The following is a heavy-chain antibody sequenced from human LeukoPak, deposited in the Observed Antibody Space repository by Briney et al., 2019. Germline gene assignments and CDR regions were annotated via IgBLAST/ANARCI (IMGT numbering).Heavy chain of an antibody. CDR3: ARDWNYYDSSGYYDC. CDR2: IKQDGSEK. CDR1: GFTFSSYW. D-gene: IGHD3-22*01. J-gene: IGHJ4*02. V-gene: IGHV3-7*01. Sequence: GGSLRLSCAASGFTFSSYWMSWVRQAPGKGPEWVANIKQDGSEKYYVDSVKGRFTISRDNAKNSLYLQMNSLRAEDTAVYYCARDWNYYDSSGYYDCWGQGTLVTVSS.